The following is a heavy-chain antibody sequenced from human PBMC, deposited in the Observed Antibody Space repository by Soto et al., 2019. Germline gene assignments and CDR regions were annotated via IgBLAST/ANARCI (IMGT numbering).Heavy chain of an antibody. CDR3: ATSQKGYNWNYFDH. CDR1: GASISGSYYY. J-gene: IGHJ4*02. D-gene: IGHD1-20*01. Sequence: SETLSLTCAVSGASISGSYYYWAWLRQSPGKGPEWIGSVFYTGFTSYNPSLESRASVSVDTSKSQFSLRLSAVTAADTAVYYCATSQKGYNWNYFDHWGQGALVTVS. V-gene: IGHV4-39*01. CDR2: VFYTGFT.